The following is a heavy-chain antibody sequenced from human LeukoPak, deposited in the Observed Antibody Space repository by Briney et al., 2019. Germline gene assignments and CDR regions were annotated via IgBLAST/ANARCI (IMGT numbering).Heavy chain of an antibody. CDR3: ARGGGLDV. V-gene: IGHV3-7*03. CDR2: INHNGNVN. CDR1: GFTFSSYW. Sequence: GGSLRLSCAASGFTFSSYWMNWARQAPGKGLEWVASINHNGNVNYYVDSVKGRFTISRDNAKNSLYLQMSNLRAEDTAVFFCARGGGLDVWGQGATVTVSS. J-gene: IGHJ6*02. D-gene: IGHD3-16*01.